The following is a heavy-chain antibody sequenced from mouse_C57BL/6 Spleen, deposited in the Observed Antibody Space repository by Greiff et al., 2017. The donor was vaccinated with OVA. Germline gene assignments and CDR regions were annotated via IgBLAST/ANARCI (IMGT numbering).Heavy chain of an antibody. Sequence: VQLQESGAELVKPGASVKISCKASGYAFSSYWMNWVKQRPGQGLEWIGQIYPGAGDTNYNGKFKGKATLTADKSSSTAYMQLSSLTSEDSAVYCCARLYDCYYYYYAMDYWGQGTSVTVSS. CDR3: ARLYDCYYYYYAMDY. J-gene: IGHJ4*01. V-gene: IGHV1-80*01. D-gene: IGHD2-3*01. CDR1: GYAFSSYW. CDR2: IYPGAGDT.